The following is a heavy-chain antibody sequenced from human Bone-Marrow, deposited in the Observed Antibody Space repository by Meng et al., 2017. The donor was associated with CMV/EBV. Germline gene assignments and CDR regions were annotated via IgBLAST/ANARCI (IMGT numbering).Heavy chain of an antibody. CDR1: GFTFSSYW. D-gene: IGHD5-18*01. CDR3: ARGYGWHAFDI. J-gene: IGHJ3*02. Sequence: LSLTCATSGFTFSSYWMSWVRQAPGKGLEWVASANQDGSETYHVDSVKGRFTISRDNGQNSLYLQMASLTADDTALYYCARGYGWHAFDIWGQGTMVTVSS. V-gene: IGHV3-7*01. CDR2: ANQDGSET.